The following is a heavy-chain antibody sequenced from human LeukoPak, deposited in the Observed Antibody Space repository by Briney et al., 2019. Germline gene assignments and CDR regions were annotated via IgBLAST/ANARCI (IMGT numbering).Heavy chain of an antibody. Sequence: GGSLRLSCAASGFTFSSYSMNWVRQAPGKGLEWVSSISSSSSYIYYADSVKGRFTISRDNAKNTLYLQMNSLRAEDTAVYYCAKKSPPRTGGYFDYWGQGTLVTVSS. CDR2: ISSSSSYI. CDR3: AKKSPPRTGGYFDY. CDR1: GFTFSSYS. D-gene: IGHD2-8*02. J-gene: IGHJ4*02. V-gene: IGHV3-21*04.